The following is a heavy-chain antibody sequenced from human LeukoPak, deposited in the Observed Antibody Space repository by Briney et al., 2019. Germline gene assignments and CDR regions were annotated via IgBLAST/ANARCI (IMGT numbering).Heavy chain of an antibody. V-gene: IGHV4-34*01. CDR1: GGSFSGYY. CDR3: ARLKTYCTNGVCRDY. Sequence: SETLSLTCAVYGGSFSGYYWSWIRQPPGKGLEWIGEINHSGSTNYNPSIKSRVTISVDTSKNQFSLKLSSVTAADTAVYYCARLKTYCTNGVCRDYWGQGTLVTVSS. D-gene: IGHD2-8*01. CDR2: INHSGST. J-gene: IGHJ4*02.